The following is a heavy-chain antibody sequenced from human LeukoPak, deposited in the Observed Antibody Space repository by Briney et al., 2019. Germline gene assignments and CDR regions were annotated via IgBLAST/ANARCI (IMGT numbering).Heavy chain of an antibody. D-gene: IGHD5-18*01. Sequence: GGSLRLSCAASGFTFSSYAMSWVRQAPGKGLEWVSYISSSGSTIYYADSVKGRFTISRDNAKNSLYLQMNSLRAEDTAVYYCARIVDTAMGAFDYWGQGTLVTVSS. CDR1: GFTFSSYA. J-gene: IGHJ4*02. CDR2: ISSSGSTI. V-gene: IGHV3-48*04. CDR3: ARIVDTAMGAFDY.